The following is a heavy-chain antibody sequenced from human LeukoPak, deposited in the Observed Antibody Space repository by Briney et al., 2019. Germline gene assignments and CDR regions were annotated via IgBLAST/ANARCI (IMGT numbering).Heavy chain of an antibody. CDR1: GFTFSSYA. V-gene: IGHV3-30-3*01. CDR2: ISYGGSNK. J-gene: IGHJ4*02. Sequence: PGGSLRLSCAASGFTFSSYAMHWVRQAPGKGLEWVAVISYGGSNKYYADSVKGRFTISRDNSKNTLYLQMNSLRAEDTAVYYCARETRYYDFWSGYPIFDYWGQGTLVTVSS. D-gene: IGHD3-3*01. CDR3: ARETRYYDFWSGYPIFDY.